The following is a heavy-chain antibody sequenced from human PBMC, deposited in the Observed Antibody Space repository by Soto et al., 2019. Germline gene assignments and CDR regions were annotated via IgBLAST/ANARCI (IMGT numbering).Heavy chain of an antibody. Sequence: QAQLVQSGGEMRKPGASVKVSCKASGYTFSTYGITWVRQAPGQGLEWMGWINPLKGDTNSAARFQDRLTMTTDTSTRTAYMELRSLTSDDTAVYYGARVKVPAAILGAFDLWGQGTVVTVSS. D-gene: IGHD2-2*02. V-gene: IGHV1-18*01. CDR1: GYTFSTYG. CDR3: ARVKVPAAILGAFDL. CDR2: INPLKGDT. J-gene: IGHJ3*01.